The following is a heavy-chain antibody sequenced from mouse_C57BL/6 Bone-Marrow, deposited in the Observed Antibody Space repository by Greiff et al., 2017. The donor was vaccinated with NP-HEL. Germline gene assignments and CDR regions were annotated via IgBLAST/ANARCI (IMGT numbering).Heavy chain of an antibody. V-gene: IGHV2-9-1*01. CDR1: GFSLTSYA. J-gene: IGHJ4*01. CDR3: ARIYYDYLYYAMDY. Sequence: QVQLQQSGPGLVAPSQSLSITCTVSGFSLTSYAISWVRQPPGKGLEWLGVIWSGGGTNYNAALKSRLSISKDNSKSQGFLKMNSLQTDDTARYYCARIYYDYLYYAMDYWGQGTSVTVSS. D-gene: IGHD2-4*01. CDR2: IWSGGGT.